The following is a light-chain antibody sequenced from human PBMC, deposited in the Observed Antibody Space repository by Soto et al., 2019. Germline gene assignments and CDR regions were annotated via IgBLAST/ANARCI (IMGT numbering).Light chain of an antibody. CDR3: HQYNNWLT. J-gene: IGKJ4*01. V-gene: IGKV3-15*01. Sequence: EIVMTQSPATLSVSPGERATLSCRASQSVSSNLAWYQQKPGQAPRLLIYSVSTRATGIPARFSGSGSGTEFTLTISSLQSEDFAVYYCHQYNNWLTFGGGTKVEIK. CDR1: QSVSSN. CDR2: SVS.